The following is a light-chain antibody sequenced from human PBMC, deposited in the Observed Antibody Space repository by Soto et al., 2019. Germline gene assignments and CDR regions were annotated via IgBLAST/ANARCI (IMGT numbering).Light chain of an antibody. Sequence: EIVLTQSPGTLSLSPGERATLSCRASQSLSSNYLAWYQQRPGQSPRLLVYGASSRATGIPDRFSGSGFGTDFALTIIRLEPEVSAVYYCHQYDNAPFTFGPGTRVGIK. CDR2: GAS. V-gene: IGKV3-20*01. CDR3: HQYDNAPFT. J-gene: IGKJ3*01. CDR1: QSLSSNY.